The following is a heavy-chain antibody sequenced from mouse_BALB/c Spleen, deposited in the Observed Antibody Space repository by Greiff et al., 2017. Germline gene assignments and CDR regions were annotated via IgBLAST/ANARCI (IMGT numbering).Heavy chain of an antibody. Sequence: VQLQQPGAELVRPGASVKLSCKASGYTFTSYWINWVKQRPGQGLEWIGNIYPSDSYTNYNQKFKDKATLTVDKSSSTAYMQLSIPTSEDSAVYYCTRDYYAFGYWGQGTTLTVSS. CDR1: GYTFTSYW. J-gene: IGHJ2*01. CDR3: TRDYYAFGY. CDR2: IYPSDSYT. D-gene: IGHD1-1*01. V-gene: IGHV1-69*02.